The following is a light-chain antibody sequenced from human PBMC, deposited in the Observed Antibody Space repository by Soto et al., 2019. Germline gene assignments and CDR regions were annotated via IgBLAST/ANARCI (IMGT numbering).Light chain of an antibody. CDR1: SSNIGTNYG. J-gene: IGLJ3*02. V-gene: IGLV1-40*01. CDR3: QSYDSSLSGWV. Sequence: QSVLTQPPSVSGAPGQRVTISCTGSSSNIGTNYGVHWYQQLPGSAPKLVIYGNSNRPSGVPDRFSGSKSGTSASLAITGLQAEDEADYYCQSYDSSLSGWVFGGGTKLTVL. CDR2: GNS.